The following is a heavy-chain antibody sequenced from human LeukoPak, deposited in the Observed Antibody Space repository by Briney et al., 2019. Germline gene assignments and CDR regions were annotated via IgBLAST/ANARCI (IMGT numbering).Heavy chain of an antibody. V-gene: IGHV4-34*09. CDR2: INHSGST. CDR1: GGSFSGYY. CDR3: ARDLHPHRSSTSCADWYYDL. Sequence: PSETLSLTCAVYGGSFSGYYWSWIRQPPGKGLEWIGEINHSGSTNYNPSLKSRVTISVDTSKNQFSLKLSSVTAADTAVYYCARDLHPHRSSTSCADWYYDLWGRGTLVTVSS. D-gene: IGHD2-2*01. J-gene: IGHJ2*01.